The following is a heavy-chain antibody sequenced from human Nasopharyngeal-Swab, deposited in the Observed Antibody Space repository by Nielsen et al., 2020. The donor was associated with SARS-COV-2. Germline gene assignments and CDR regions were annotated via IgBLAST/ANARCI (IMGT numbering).Heavy chain of an antibody. J-gene: IGHJ6*02. D-gene: IGHD2-15*01. CDR1: GFPFSSYS. CDR3: ARGRWNYYYYYGMDV. CDR2: ISSSSSTI. V-gene: IGHV3-48*04. Sequence: ERSLRLSCAAFGFPFSSYSMNWVRQAPGKGLEWVSYISSSSSTIYYADSVKGRFTISRDNAKNSLYLQMNSLRAEDTAVYYCARGRWNYYYYYGMDVWGQGTTVTVSS.